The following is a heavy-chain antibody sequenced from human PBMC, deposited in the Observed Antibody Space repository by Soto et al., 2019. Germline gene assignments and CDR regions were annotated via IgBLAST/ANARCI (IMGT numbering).Heavy chain of an antibody. CDR2: IIPIFGTA. CDR1: GGTFSSYA. D-gene: IGHD2-2*02. CDR3: ARDGFVNARRSLYRIMRGSEAKSIQWWGMDV. J-gene: IGHJ6*02. V-gene: IGHV1-69*01. Sequence: QVQLVQSGAEVKKPGSSVKVSCKASGGTFSSYAISWVRQAPGQGLEWMGGIIPIFGTANYAQKFQGRVTITADESTSTADMELSSLGSEDTAVYYCARDGFVNARRSLYRIMRGSEAKSIQWWGMDVWGQGTTVTVSS.